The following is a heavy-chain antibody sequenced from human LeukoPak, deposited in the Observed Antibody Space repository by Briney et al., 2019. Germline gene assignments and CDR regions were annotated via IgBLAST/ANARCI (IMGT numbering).Heavy chain of an antibody. J-gene: IGHJ4*02. Sequence: SETLSLTCTVSDGCISSGSYYWSWIRQPAGKGLEWIGRIYAGGTTNYNPSLKSRVTISIDTSKNHFSLKLSSVTAADTAVYYCARGRYYFDYWGQGTLVTVSS. CDR1: DGCISSGSYY. CDR3: ARGRYYFDY. V-gene: IGHV4-61*02. CDR2: IYAGGTT.